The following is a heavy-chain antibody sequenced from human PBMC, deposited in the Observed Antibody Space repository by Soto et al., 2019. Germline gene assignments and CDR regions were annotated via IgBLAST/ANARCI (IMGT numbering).Heavy chain of an antibody. CDR3: TTLRGGRGRDY. CDR2: IKSKTDGGTT. Sequence: EVQLVESGGGLVKPGGSLRLSCAASGFTFSNAWMSWVRQAPGKGLEWVGRIKSKTDGGTTDYAAPVKGRFTISRDDSKNTLYLQMNSLKTEDTAVYFCTTLRGGRGRDYWGQGTLVTVSS. V-gene: IGHV3-15*01. D-gene: IGHD2-15*01. J-gene: IGHJ4*02. CDR1: GFTFSNAW.